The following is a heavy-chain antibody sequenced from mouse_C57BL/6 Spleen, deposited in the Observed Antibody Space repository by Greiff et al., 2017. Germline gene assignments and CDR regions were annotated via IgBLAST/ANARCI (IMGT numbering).Heavy chain of an antibody. CDR3: ARYPTWDGYLDV. CDR1: GFTFTDYY. J-gene: IGHJ1*03. CDR2: ISNKANGYTT. Sequence: EVKLVESGGGLVQPGGSLSLSCAASGFTFTDYYMSWVRQPPGKALEWMGFISNKANGYTTEYSVSVKGRFTISRDNSQSILYLQMNALVTEDSATYYGARYPTWDGYLDVWGKGTTVTVSS. V-gene: IGHV7-3*01. D-gene: IGHD4-1*01.